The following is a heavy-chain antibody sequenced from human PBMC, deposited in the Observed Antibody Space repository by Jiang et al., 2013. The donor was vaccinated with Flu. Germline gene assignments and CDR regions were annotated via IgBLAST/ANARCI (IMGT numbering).Heavy chain of an antibody. CDR1: TSYA. CDR3: ARDRRYYYDSSGYYGTRNWFDP. D-gene: IGHD3-22*01. Sequence: TSYAMNWVRQAPGQGLEWMGWINTNTGNPTYAQGFTGRFVFSLDTSVSTAYLQISSLKAEDTAVYYCARDRRYYYDSSGYYGTRNWFDPWGQGTLVTVSS. CDR2: INTNTGNP. V-gene: IGHV7-4-1*02. J-gene: IGHJ5*02.